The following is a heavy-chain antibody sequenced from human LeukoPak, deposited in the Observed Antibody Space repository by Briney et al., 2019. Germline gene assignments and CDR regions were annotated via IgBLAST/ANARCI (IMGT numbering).Heavy chain of an antibody. CDR1: GGSISSGGYY. Sequence: SETLSLTCTVSGGSISSGGYYWSWIRQHPGKGLEWIGYIYYSGSTYYNPSLKSRVTISVDTSKNQFSLKLSSVTAADTAVYYCARVPYYDRHWFDPWGQGTLVTVSS. CDR2: IYYSGST. CDR3: ARVPYYDRHWFDP. V-gene: IGHV4-31*03. J-gene: IGHJ5*02. D-gene: IGHD3-22*01.